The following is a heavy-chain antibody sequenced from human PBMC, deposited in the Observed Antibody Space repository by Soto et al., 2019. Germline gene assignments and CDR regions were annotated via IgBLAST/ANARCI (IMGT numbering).Heavy chain of an antibody. Sequence: QVQLQQWGAGLLKPSETLSLTCAVYGGSFSGYYWSWIRQPPGKGLEWIGEINHVGGTNYNPSLKSRLTISVDTSKNKSSLKVNSVTATVTAVYYCARGQKGYSSSWYVDWGQGTPVTVSS. CDR1: GGSFSGYY. J-gene: IGHJ4*02. D-gene: IGHD6-13*01. CDR2: INHVGGT. V-gene: IGHV4-34*01. CDR3: ARGQKGYSSSWYVD.